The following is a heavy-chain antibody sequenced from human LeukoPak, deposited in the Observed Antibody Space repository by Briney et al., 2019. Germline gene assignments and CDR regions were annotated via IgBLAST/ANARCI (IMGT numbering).Heavy chain of an antibody. D-gene: IGHD5-18*01. CDR2: IYYSGST. CDR1: GGSISSYY. Sequence: SETLSLTCTVSGGSISSYYWSWIRQPPGKGLEWIGYIYYSGSTNYNPSLKSRVTISVDTSKNQFSLKLSSVTAADTAVYYCARETPTGYSYGYLGYWGQGTLVTVSS. J-gene: IGHJ4*02. CDR3: ARETPTGYSYGYLGY. V-gene: IGHV4-59*01.